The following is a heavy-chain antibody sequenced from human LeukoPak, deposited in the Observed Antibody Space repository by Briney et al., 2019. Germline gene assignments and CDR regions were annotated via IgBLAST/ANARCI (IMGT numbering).Heavy chain of an antibody. Sequence: GGSLRLSCAASGFTFSKYGIYWVRQAPGKGLEWVAFIRNDGRNKYYTESVKGRFSISRDNYKNTLYLQMNSLRAEDTAVYYCARDLNYGDLLDYWGQGTLVTVSS. V-gene: IGHV3-30*02. D-gene: IGHD4-17*01. CDR1: GFTFSKYG. CDR2: IRNDGRNK. CDR3: ARDLNYGDLLDY. J-gene: IGHJ4*02.